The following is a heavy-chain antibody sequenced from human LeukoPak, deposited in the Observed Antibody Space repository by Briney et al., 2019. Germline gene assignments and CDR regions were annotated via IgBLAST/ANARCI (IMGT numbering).Heavy chain of an antibody. CDR3: AKGSFALGSGCSD. CDR1: GFTFSSYS. J-gene: IGHJ4*02. V-gene: IGHV3-33*03. CDR2: IWYDGSNK. D-gene: IGHD3-10*01. Sequence: PGGSLRLSCAASGFTFSSYSMNWVRQAPGKGLEWVSVIWYDGSNKYYADSVKGRFTISRDNSENTLYLQMNGLRVEDTAVYYCAKGSFALGSGCSDWGQGTLVTVSS.